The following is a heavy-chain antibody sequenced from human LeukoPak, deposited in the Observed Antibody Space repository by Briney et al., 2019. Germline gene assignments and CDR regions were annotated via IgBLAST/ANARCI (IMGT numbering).Heavy chain of an antibody. CDR3: ARTRRVARPRWYFDL. V-gene: IGHV4-34*01. CDR1: GGSFSGYY. D-gene: IGHD6-6*01. Sequence: KPSETLSLTCAVYGGSFSGYYWSWIRQPPGKGLEWIGEINHSGSTNYNPSLKSRVTISVDTSKNQFSLKLSSVTAADTAVYYCARTRRVARPRWYFDLWGRGTLVTVSS. CDR2: INHSGST. J-gene: IGHJ2*01.